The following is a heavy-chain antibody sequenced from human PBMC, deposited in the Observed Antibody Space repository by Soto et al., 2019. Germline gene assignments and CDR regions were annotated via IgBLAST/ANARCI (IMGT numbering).Heavy chain of an antibody. CDR3: AYPWLVTCSGISCQDLDAFDI. CDR1: GFSLSTSGVG. Sequence: QITLKESGPTLVKPTQTLTLTCTFSGFSLSTSGVGVGWIRQPPGKALEWLALIYWDDDKHYSPSLKTRLTITKDTSKNQVVLTMTNMDPVDTATYYCAYPWLVTCSGISCQDLDAFDIWGQGTLVTVSS. CDR2: IYWDDDK. V-gene: IGHV2-5*02. J-gene: IGHJ3*02. D-gene: IGHD2-15*01.